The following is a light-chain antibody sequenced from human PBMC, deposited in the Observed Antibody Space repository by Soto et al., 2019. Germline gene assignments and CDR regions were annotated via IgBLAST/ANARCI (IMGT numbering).Light chain of an antibody. CDR2: DAS. V-gene: IGKV1-5*01. CDR3: LQYNGYYRT. CDR1: QSISSW. J-gene: IGKJ1*01. Sequence: DIQMTQSPSTLSASVGDRDTITCRASQSISSWLAWYQQKPGKAPKLLIYDASTLESGVPSRFSGSGSGTTFTLTISSLQSDDFATYYCLQYNGYYRTFGQGTKVDIK.